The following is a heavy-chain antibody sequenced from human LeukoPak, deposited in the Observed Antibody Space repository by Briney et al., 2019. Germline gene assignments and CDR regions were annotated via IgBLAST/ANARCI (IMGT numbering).Heavy chain of an antibody. CDR2: ISYDGSNK. CDR1: GFTFSSYG. D-gene: IGHD3-10*01. J-gene: IGHJ6*02. V-gene: IGHV3-30*18. Sequence: GGSLRLSCAASGFTFSSYGMHWVRQAPGKGLEWVAVISYDGSNKYYADSVKGRFTISRDNSKNTLYLQMNSLRAEDTAVYYCAEGVSGSSFNIYYYYYGMDVWGQGTTVTVSS. CDR3: AEGVSGSSFNIYYYYYGMDV.